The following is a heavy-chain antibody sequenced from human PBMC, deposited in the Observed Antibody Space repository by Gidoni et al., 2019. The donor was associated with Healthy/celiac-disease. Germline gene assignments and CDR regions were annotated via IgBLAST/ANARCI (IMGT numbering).Heavy chain of an antibody. V-gene: IGHV1-69*08. CDR3: ARDLSSSWPPWAFDI. J-gene: IGHJ3*02. CDR1: GGTFSSYT. CDR2: IIPILGIA. Sequence: QVQLVQSGAEVKKPGSSVKVSCKASGGTFSSYTISWVRQAPGQGLEWMGRIIPILGIANYAQKFQGRVTITADKSTSTAYMELSSLRSEDTAVYYCARDLSSSWPPWAFDIWGQGTMVTVSS. D-gene: IGHD6-13*01.